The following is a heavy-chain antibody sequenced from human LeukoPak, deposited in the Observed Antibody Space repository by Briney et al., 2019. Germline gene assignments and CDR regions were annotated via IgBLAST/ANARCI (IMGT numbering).Heavy chain of an antibody. CDR1: GLSFTSFA. CDR3: ARASWVSSADAVR. CDR2: LRGDGET. D-gene: IGHD3-16*01. J-gene: IGHJ4*02. Sequence: GGSLRLSCAASGLSFTSFAMSWVRQAPARGPEWVSSLRGDGETFYADSVRGRFTLSRDDSRNTVYLQLNNLRVEDTAIYYCARASWVSSADAVRWGQGTQVTDSS. V-gene: IGHV3-23*01.